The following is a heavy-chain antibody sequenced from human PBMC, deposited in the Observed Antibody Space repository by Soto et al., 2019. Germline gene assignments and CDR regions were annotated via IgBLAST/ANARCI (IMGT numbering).Heavy chain of an antibody. CDR1: EFTVSSNF. Sequence: EVQLVETGGGLIQPGGSLRLSCAASEFTVSSNFMNWVRQAPGKGLEWVSVIYSGGGTYYADYVKGRFIISRDNSKNTLYLHMNSLRVEDTAVYYCVGKWFDFWGQGTLVTVSS. V-gene: IGHV3-53*02. J-gene: IGHJ5*01. CDR2: IYSGGGT. CDR3: VGKWFDF.